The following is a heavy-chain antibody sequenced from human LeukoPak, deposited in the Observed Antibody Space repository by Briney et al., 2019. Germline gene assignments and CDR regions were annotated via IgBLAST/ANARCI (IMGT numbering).Heavy chain of an antibody. CDR2: INHSGST. D-gene: IGHD3-9*01. Sequence: SETLSLTCAVYGGSFSGYYWSWIRQPPGKGLEWIGEINHSGSTNYNPSLKSRVTISVDTSKNQFSLKLSSVTAADTAVYYCARQEYYDILTALGGFDPWGQGTLVTVSS. V-gene: IGHV4-34*01. CDR3: ARQEYYDILTALGGFDP. CDR1: GGSFSGYY. J-gene: IGHJ5*02.